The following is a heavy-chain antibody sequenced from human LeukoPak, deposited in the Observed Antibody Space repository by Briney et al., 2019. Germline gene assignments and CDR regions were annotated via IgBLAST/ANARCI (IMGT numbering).Heavy chain of an antibody. J-gene: IGHJ4*02. CDR2: IWYDGSNK. V-gene: IGHV3-33*01. D-gene: IGHD4-17*01. CDR1: GFTFSSYG. Sequence: GGSLRLSCAASGFTFSSYGMHWVRQAPGKGLEWVAVIWYDGSNKYYADSVEGRFTISRDNSKNTLYLQMNSLRAEDTAVYYCARIAGGYGDYQGSHPFDYWGQGTLVTVSS. CDR3: ARIAGGYGDYQGSHPFDY.